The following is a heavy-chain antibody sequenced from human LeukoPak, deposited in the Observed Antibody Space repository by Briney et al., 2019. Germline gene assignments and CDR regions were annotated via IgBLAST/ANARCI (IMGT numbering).Heavy chain of an antibody. D-gene: IGHD4-11*01. J-gene: IGHJ4*02. Sequence: PGGSLRLSCAASGFSFSSYWMNCVRQAPGKGLVWVAHINTDGRTTTYADSVKGRFTVARDNAKNTLYLEMNRLRVEDTAVYYCARDNAYMFDFWGRGTQVTVSS. V-gene: IGHV3-74*01. CDR2: INTDGRTT. CDR3: ARDNAYMFDF. CDR1: GFSFSSYW.